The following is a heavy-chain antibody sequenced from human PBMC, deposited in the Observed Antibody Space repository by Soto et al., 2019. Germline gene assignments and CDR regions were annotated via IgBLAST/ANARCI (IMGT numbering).Heavy chain of an antibody. Sequence: QLQLQESGSGLVKPSQTLSLTCAVSGGSTSSGGYSWSWLRQPPGKGLEWIGYISHSGSTYYNPSLKSRVTISVDTSKNQFSLRLSSVTAADTAVYYCARGGLLPDYWGQGTPVTVSS. CDR2: ISHSGST. CDR1: GGSTSSGGYS. V-gene: IGHV4-30-2*01. J-gene: IGHJ4*02. CDR3: ARGGLLPDY. D-gene: IGHD6-19*01.